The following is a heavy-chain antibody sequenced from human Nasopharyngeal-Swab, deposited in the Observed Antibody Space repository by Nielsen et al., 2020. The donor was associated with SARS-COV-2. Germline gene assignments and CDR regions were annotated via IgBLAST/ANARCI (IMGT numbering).Heavy chain of an antibody. J-gene: IGHJ4*02. D-gene: IGHD3-22*01. CDR1: GFTFSSYW. CDR3: ARSLYYYYDSSGYSL. CDR2: IKQDGSEK. V-gene: IGHV3-7*01. Sequence: GESLKISCAASGFTFSSYWMSWVRQAPGKGLDWLANIKQDGSEKYYVDSVKGRFTISRDNAKNSLYLQMNSLRAEDTAVYYCARSLYYYYDSSGYSLWGQGTLVTVSS.